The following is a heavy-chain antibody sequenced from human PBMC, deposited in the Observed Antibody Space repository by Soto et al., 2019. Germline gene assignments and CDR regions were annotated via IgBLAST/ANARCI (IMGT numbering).Heavy chain of an antibody. Sequence: ASVKVSCKASGYIFSNYFMHWVRQAPGQGLEWMGTINPRDGTTLYAQNFQGRVTMTRDTSTTTVYMEVSSLRSEDTAVYYCARQRPTDWRWEFANYYGMDVWGQGTPVTVSS. D-gene: IGHD2-8*02. J-gene: IGHJ6*02. CDR1: GYIFSNYF. CDR2: INPRDGTT. CDR3: ARQRPTDWRWEFANYYGMDV. V-gene: IGHV1-46*01.